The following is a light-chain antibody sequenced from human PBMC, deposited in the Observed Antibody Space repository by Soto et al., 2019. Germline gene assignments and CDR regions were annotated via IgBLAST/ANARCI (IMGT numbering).Light chain of an antibody. Sequence: EIVLTQSAGTLSLSPGERATLSCRASQTVSGSYLAWFQQKPGQAPRLLIYAASTRAAGVPARFSGSGSGTDFSLPTNRLEPEDFAVYYCQHYGPAQWTFGQGTKVEIK. CDR3: QHYGPAQWT. J-gene: IGKJ1*01. CDR1: QTVSGSY. CDR2: AAS. V-gene: IGKV3-20*01.